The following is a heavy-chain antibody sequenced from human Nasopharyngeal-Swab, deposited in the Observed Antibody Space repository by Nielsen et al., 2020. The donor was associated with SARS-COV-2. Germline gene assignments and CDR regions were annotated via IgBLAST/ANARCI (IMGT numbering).Heavy chain of an antibody. CDR2: VYNSGST. Sequence: GSLRLSCTVSGGSISGYYWSWIRQPPGKGLEWIGYVYNSGSTNYNPSLKSRVTISVDTSKNQFSLKLSSVTAADTAVYYCASGVRGVPYYYYMDVWGKGTTVTVSS. CDR1: GGSISGYY. J-gene: IGHJ6*03. D-gene: IGHD3-10*01. CDR3: ASGVRGVPYYYYMDV. V-gene: IGHV4-59*01.